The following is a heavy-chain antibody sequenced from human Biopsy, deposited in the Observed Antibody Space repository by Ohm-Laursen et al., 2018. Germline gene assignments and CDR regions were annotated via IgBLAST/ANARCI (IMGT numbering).Heavy chain of an antibody. CDR2: INQSGRT. D-gene: IGHD2-15*01. V-gene: IGHV4-34*08. J-gene: IGHJ4*02. Sequence: PSDTLSLTCEVYGKTFSDYYWSWIRQPPGKGLEWIGQINQSGRTNYNPSLKSRVNISADKSNNQFSLKSTSVTSADTAVYFCGNEVHGRDYWGLGALVTVSS. CDR3: GNEVHGRDY. CDR1: GKTFSDYY.